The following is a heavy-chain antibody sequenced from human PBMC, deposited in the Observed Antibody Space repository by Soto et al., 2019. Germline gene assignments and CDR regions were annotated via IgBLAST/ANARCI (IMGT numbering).Heavy chain of an antibody. CDR2: IYYSGST. Sequence: QVQLQESGPGLVKPAQTLSLTCTVSGGSISSGDYYWSWICQPPGKVLEWIGYIYYSGSTYYNPSLKSRVTISVDTSKNQFSLKRSSVTAADTAVYYCASTEYYESSGFDSFNYWGQGTLVTVSS. D-gene: IGHD3-22*01. CDR1: GGSISSGDYY. J-gene: IGHJ4*02. V-gene: IGHV4-30-4*01. CDR3: ASTEYYESSGFDSFNY.